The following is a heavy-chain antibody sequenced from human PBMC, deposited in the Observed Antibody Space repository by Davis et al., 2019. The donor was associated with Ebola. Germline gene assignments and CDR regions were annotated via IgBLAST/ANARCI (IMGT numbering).Heavy chain of an antibody. CDR2: VYHSGTT. V-gene: IGHV4-59*08. Sequence: SETLSLTCTVSGGSISSYYWSWIRQPPGKGLEWIGYVYHSGTTYYNPSLKSRVAISVDTSKNQFSLKVTSVTAADTAVYFCTRGVSLDFWGLGTLVTVSS. CDR1: GGSISSYY. J-gene: IGHJ4*02. CDR3: TRGVSLDF. D-gene: IGHD3-3*01.